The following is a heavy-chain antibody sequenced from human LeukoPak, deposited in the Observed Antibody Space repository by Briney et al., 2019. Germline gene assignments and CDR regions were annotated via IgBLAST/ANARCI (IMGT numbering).Heavy chain of an antibody. CDR3: ARDKGPFWREMEANWFDP. Sequence: SETLSLTCTVSGGSISSYYWSWIRQPPGKGLEWVGYISYSGNTNYNPSLKSRVTISVDTSKNQFSLKLSSVTAADTAVYYCARDKGPFWREMEANWFDPWGQGTLVTVSS. J-gene: IGHJ5*02. CDR2: ISYSGNT. D-gene: IGHD3-3*01. V-gene: IGHV4-59*12. CDR1: GGSISSYY.